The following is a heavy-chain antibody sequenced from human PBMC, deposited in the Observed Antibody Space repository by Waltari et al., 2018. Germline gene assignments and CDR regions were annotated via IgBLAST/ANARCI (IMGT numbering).Heavy chain of an antibody. Sequence: QVQLVQSGAEVKKPGASVKVSCKASGYTFTGYYMPWVRQATGQGLEWMGRINPNSGGTNYAQKFQGRVTMTRDTSISTAYMELSRLRSDDTAVYYCARMFCSGGSCYSSGYYYGMDVWGQGTTVTVSS. CDR2: INPNSGGT. CDR3: ARMFCSGGSCYSSGYYYGMDV. V-gene: IGHV1-2*06. D-gene: IGHD2-15*01. J-gene: IGHJ6*02. CDR1: GYTFTGYY.